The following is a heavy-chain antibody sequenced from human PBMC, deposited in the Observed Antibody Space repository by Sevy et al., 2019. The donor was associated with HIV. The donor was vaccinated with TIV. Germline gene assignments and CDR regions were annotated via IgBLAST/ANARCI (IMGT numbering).Heavy chain of an antibody. CDR1: GGSISSRSYY. J-gene: IGHJ6*02. CDR3: ARRQGFLEANYYYGMDV. CDR2: IYYSGST. V-gene: IGHV4-39*01. D-gene: IGHD3-3*01. Sequence: SETLSLTCTVSGGSISSRSYYWGWIRQPPGKGLEWIGSIYYSGSTYYNPSLKSRVTISVDTSKNQFSLKLSSVTAADTAVYYCARRQGFLEANYYYGMDVWGQGTTVTVSS.